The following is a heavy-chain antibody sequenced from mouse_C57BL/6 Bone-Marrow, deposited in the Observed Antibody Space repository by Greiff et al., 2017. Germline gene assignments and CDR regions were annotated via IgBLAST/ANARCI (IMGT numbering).Heavy chain of an antibody. CDR2: ISSGGSYT. Sequence: EVKLVESGGDLVKPGGSLKLSCAASGFTFSSYGMSWVRQTPDKRLEWVATISSGGSYTYYPDSVKGRFTISRDNAKNTLYLQMSSLKSEDTAMYYCARLGYYGSSHWYFDVWGTGTTVTVSS. V-gene: IGHV5-6*01. J-gene: IGHJ1*03. CDR1: GFTFSSYG. CDR3: ARLGYYGSSHWYFDV. D-gene: IGHD1-1*01.